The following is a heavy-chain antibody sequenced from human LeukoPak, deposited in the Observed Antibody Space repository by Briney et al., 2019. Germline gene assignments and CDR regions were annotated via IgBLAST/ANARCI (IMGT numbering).Heavy chain of an antibody. J-gene: IGHJ6*02. CDR3: AREWLPPPYYDYGMDV. V-gene: IGHV3-48*04. CDR1: GFTFSSYS. Sequence: VGSLRLSCAASGFTFSSYSMNWVRQAPGKGLEWVSYISSSSSTIYYADSVKGRFTISRDNAKNSLYLQMNSLRAEDTAVYYWAREWLPPPYYDYGMDVWGQGTTVTVSS. D-gene: IGHD6-19*01. CDR2: ISSSSSTI.